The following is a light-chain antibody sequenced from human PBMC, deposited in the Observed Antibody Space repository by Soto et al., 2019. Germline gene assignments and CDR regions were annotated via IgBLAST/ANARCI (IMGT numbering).Light chain of an antibody. CDR3: QQYGGSPIS. CDR1: ENLRTF. Sequence: EIVLTQSPATLSLSPGERATLSCRATENLRTFLAWYQQKAGQAPRLLMSGASTRASGIPDRFRGGGSGTDFTLTISRLEPEDFALYYCQQYGGSPISFGQGTRLEIK. CDR2: GAS. V-gene: IGKV3-20*01. J-gene: IGKJ5*01.